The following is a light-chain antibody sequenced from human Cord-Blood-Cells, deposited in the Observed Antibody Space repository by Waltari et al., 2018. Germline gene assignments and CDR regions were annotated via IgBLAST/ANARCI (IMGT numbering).Light chain of an antibody. J-gene: IGLJ1*01. Sequence: QSALTQPASVSGSPGQSITISCTGTSSDVGSYNLVSWYQQHPGKAPKLMIYEGSKRPPGVSNLFSGSKSGNTASLTISGLQAEDEADYYCCSYAGSSTFYVFGTGTKVTVL. CDR1: SSDVGSYNL. CDR2: EGS. CDR3: CSYAGSSTFYV. V-gene: IGLV2-23*01.